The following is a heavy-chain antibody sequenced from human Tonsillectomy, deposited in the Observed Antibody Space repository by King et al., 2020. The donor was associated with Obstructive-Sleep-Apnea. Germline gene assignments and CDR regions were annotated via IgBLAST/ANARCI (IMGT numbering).Heavy chain of an antibody. Sequence: VQLQESGPGLVKPSETLSLTCTVSGGSISSYYWSWIRQPPGKGLEWIGYIYYSGSTNYNPSLKSRVTISVDTSKNPSSLKLSSVTAAGTAVYYCARDGDTAMDSYYFDYWGQGTLVTVSS. V-gene: IGHV4-59*01. CDR2: IYYSGST. J-gene: IGHJ4*02. CDR3: ARDGDTAMDSYYFDY. CDR1: GGSISSYY. D-gene: IGHD5-18*01.